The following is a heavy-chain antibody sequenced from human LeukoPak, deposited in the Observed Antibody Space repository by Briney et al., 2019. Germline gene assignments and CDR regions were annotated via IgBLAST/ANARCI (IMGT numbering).Heavy chain of an antibody. D-gene: IGHD1-26*01. CDR1: GFAFGSYS. CDR2: ISSSATYI. V-gene: IGHV3-21*01. Sequence: PGGSLRLSCAASGFAFGSYSMNWVRQAPGKGLEWVSSISSSATYIYYADSLKGRFTISRDNAKNSLYLQMNNLRAEDTAVYYCASRIVGTPDYFDYWGQGTLVTVSS. J-gene: IGHJ4*02. CDR3: ASRIVGTPDYFDY.